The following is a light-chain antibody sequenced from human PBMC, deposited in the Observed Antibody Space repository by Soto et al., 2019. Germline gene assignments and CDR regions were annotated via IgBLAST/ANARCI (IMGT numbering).Light chain of an antibody. Sequence: EFVFTQSPGTLSFSPWERSTLSCMASHTVRNNYLAWYQQKPCQSPRLLIYDASSRATGIPDRFSGGGSGTDFTLTISRLEPEDFAVYYCQQFSSYPLTFGGGTKVDIK. J-gene: IGKJ4*01. V-gene: IGKV3-20*01. CDR2: DAS. CDR1: HTVRNNY. CDR3: QQFSSYPLT.